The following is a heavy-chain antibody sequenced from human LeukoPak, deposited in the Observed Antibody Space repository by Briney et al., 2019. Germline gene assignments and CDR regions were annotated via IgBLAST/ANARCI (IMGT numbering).Heavy chain of an antibody. CDR2: IYYSGST. Sequence: SETLSLTCTVSGGSISNYYWGWIRQAPGKGLEWIGSIYYSGSTYYNPSLKSRVTISVDTSKNQFSLKLSSVTAADTAVYYCATYLFDYGDYFDYWGQGTLVTVSS. CDR1: GGSISNYY. J-gene: IGHJ4*02. V-gene: IGHV4-39*07. CDR3: ATYLFDYGDYFDY. D-gene: IGHD4-17*01.